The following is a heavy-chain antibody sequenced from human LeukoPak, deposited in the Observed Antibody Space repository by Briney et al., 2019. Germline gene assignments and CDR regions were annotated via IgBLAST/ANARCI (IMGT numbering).Heavy chain of an antibody. CDR3: ARATNFYYYYGMDV. CDR1: GYTFTSYY. Sequence: ASVKVSCKTSGYTFTSYYIHWVRQAPGQGLEWMGIINPSSGATNYAQKFQGRVTMTRYTSTSTVYMELSSQRSEDTAVYYCARATNFYYYYGMDVWGQGTTVTVSS. J-gene: IGHJ6*02. V-gene: IGHV1-46*01. D-gene: IGHD1-26*01. CDR2: INPSSGAT.